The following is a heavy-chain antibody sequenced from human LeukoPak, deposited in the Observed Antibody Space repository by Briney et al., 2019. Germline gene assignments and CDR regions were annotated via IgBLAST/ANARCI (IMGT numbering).Heavy chain of an antibody. CDR3: ARNRRRTIFGTEYGMDV. D-gene: IGHD3-3*01. V-gene: IGHV1-2*02. Sequence: RASVKVSCKASGYTFTDYYMHWVRQAPGQGLEWMGWINPNSGGTNYAQKFQGRVTMTRDTSISTAYMELSRLRSDDTAVYYCARNRRRTIFGTEYGMDVWGQGTTVTVSS. CDR2: INPNSGGT. CDR1: GYTFTDYY. J-gene: IGHJ6*02.